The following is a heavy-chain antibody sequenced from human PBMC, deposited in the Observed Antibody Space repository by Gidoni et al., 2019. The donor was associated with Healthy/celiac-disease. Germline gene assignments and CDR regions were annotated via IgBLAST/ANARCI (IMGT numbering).Heavy chain of an antibody. V-gene: IGHV3-7*01. CDR1: C. CDR2: IKQDGSEK. Sequence: CIYGVRQAPGKGLEWVANIKQDGSEKYYVDSVKGRFTISRDNAKNSLYLQMNSLRAEDTAVYYCARDSVLIRYFDWGTFDYWGQGTLVTVSS. CDR3: ARDSVLIRYFDWGTFDY. J-gene: IGHJ4*02. D-gene: IGHD3-9*01.